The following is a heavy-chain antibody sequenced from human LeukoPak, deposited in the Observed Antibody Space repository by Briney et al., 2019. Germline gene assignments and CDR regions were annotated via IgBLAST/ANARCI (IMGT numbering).Heavy chain of an antibody. CDR1: GYTFTRYY. J-gene: IGHJ4*02. Sequence: ASVKVSCKASGYTFTRYYMHWVRQAPGQGLEWMGIINPSGGSTSYAQKFQGRVTMTRDTSTGTVYMELSSLRSEDTAVYYCAREMSPKVFEYWGQGTLVTVSS. CDR3: AREMSPKVFEY. CDR2: INPSGGST. V-gene: IGHV1-46*01.